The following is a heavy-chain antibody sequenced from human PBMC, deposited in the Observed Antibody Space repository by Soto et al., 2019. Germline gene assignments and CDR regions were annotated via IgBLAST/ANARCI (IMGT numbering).Heavy chain of an antibody. CDR1: GFTFSRDA. J-gene: IGHJ6*02. V-gene: IGHV3-23*01. CDR3: ARVFLLRYRGGGMDV. Sequence: LRLSCAASGFTFSRDAMSWVRQTPGKGLEWVSAISGSAVTTYYADSVKGRFTISRDNARNTLYLQMSGLRVEDTALYYCARVFLLRYRGGGMDVWGQGTTVTVSS. D-gene: IGHD3-9*01. CDR2: ISGSAVTT.